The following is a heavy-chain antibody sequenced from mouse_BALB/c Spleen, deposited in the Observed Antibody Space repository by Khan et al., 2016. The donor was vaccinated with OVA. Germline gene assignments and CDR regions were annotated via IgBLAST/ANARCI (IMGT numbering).Heavy chain of an antibody. Sequence: EVQLQQSGPELEKPGASVKISCTASGYSFTGYNMNWVKQSTGKSLEWIGNIDPYYGGISYNQKFKGKATLTVDKSSSTVYMQLKSLTSEDYAVDYCARSTWYFDVWGEGTTVTVSS. V-gene: IGHV1-39*01. CDR2: IDPYYGGI. CDR1: GYSFTGYN. J-gene: IGHJ1*01. CDR3: ARSTWYFDV.